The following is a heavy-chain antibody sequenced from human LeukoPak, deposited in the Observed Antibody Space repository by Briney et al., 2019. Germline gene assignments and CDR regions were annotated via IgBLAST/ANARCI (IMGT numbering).Heavy chain of an antibody. V-gene: IGHV3-21*01. CDR3: ARDRRTYYYDSSGYYPDYFDY. CDR2: ISSSSSYI. Sequence: GGSLRLSCAASGFTFSSYSMNWFRQAPGKGLEWVSSISSSSSYIYHADSVKGRFTISRDNAKNSLYLQMNSLRAEDTAVYYCARDRRTYYYDSSGYYPDYFDYWGQGTLVTVSS. CDR1: GFTFSSYS. D-gene: IGHD3-22*01. J-gene: IGHJ4*02.